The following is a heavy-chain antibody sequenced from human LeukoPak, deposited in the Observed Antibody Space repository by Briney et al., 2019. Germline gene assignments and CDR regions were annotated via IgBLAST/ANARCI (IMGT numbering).Heavy chain of an antibody. CDR1: GYSISSGYY. CDR3: ARGITIFGVVIIYFDY. V-gene: IGHV4-38-2*01. Sequence: PSETLSLTCAVSGYSISSGYYWGWIRPPPGKGREWIGSIYHSGSTYYNPSLKSRVTISVDTSKNQFSLKLSSVTAADTAVYYCARGITIFGVVIIYFDYWGQGTLVTVSS. CDR2: IYHSGST. J-gene: IGHJ4*02. D-gene: IGHD3-3*01.